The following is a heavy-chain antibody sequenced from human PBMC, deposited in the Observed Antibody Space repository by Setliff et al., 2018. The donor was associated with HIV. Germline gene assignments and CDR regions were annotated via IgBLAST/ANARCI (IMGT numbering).Heavy chain of an antibody. CDR3: APLVGATGAPSY. CDR2: ISTSGNRI. Sequence: LRLSCAASGFTFSSYEMNWVRQAPGKRLEWVSYISTSGNRIHYADSVKGRFTISRDNAKNSLYLQMDSLRAEDTAVCYCAPLVGATGAPSYWGQGTLVTVSS. J-gene: IGHJ4*02. D-gene: IGHD1-26*01. CDR1: GFTFSSYE. V-gene: IGHV3-48*03.